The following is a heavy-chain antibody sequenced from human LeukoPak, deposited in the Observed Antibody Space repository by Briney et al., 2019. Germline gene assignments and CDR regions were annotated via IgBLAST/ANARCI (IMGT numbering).Heavy chain of an antibody. CDR3: ARIGSTGYYPFYYYYMDV. V-gene: IGHV5-51*01. D-gene: IGHD3-9*01. CDR2: IYPGDSDT. J-gene: IGHJ6*03. CDR1: GYSFTSYW. Sequence: GESLKISCKGSGYSFTSYWIGWVRQMPGKGLEWMGIIYPGDSDTRHSPPFQGQVTISADKSISTAYLQWSSLKASDTAMYYCARIGSTGYYPFYYYYMDVWGKGTTVTVSS.